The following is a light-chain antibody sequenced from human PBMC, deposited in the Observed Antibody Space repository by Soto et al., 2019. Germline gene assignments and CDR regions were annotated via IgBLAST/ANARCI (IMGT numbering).Light chain of an antibody. CDR1: QSISSW. V-gene: IGKV1-5*01. CDR3: QQHNSFSIT. Sequence: DSQMPQSTSTLSTSVGDRVTVTWRTSQSISSWLAWYQQKPGKAPKLLIYDACTLESGVPSRFSGSGSGTEFTLTIIRLQADDVSSDYCQQHNSFSITFGQGTRLEI. J-gene: IGKJ5*01. CDR2: DAC.